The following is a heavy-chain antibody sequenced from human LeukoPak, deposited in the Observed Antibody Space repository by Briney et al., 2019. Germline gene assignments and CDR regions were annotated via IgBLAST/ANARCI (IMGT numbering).Heavy chain of an antibody. CDR1: SGSITGYY. CDR2: IYYTGST. J-gene: IGHJ4*02. D-gene: IGHD5-18*01. V-gene: IGHV4-59*01. Sequence: SETLSLTCTVSSGSITGYYWSWIRQPPGEGLEWIGYIYYTGSTNYNPSLKSRVTMSLDTSKNHFSLQLSSVTAADTAVYYCARVRNSYGERDFDYWGQGILVTVSS. CDR3: ARVRNSYGERDFDY.